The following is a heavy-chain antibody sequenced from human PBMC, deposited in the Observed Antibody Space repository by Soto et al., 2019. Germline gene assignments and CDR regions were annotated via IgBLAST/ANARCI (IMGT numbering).Heavy chain of an antibody. J-gene: IGHJ4*02. Sequence: QLQLQESGSGLVKPSQTLSLTCAVSGGSISSGGYSWSWIRQPPGKGLEWIGYIYHSGSTYYNPSRMRRVTRSADRSKSHFPLKPSSATAADTAVYYSAAVGGTPRYSWGQATLGSVSS. V-gene: IGHV4-30-2*01. CDR3: AAVGGTPRYS. D-gene: IGHD1-26*01. CDR1: GGSISSGGYS. CDR2: IYHSGST.